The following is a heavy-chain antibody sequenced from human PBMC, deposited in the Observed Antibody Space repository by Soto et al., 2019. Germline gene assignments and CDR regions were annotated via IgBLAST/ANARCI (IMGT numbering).Heavy chain of an antibody. V-gene: IGHV1-3*01. CDR1: GYTFTSYA. J-gene: IGHJ1*01. CDR2: INAGNGNT. CDR3: ARVGPYYYGSGSYCQH. D-gene: IGHD3-10*01. Sequence: ASVKVSCKASGYTFTSYAMHWVRQAPGQRFEWMGWINAGNGNTKYSQKFQGRVTITRDTSASTAYMELSSLRSEDTAVYYCARVGPYYYGSGSYCQHWGQGTLVTVSS.